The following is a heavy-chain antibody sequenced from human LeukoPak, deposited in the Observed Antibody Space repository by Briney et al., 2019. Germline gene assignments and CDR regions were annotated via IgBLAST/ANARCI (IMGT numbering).Heavy chain of an antibody. CDR3: ARASDYSSSWYWDYYYGMDV. Sequence: KPAETLSLTCTVSGGSISSSSYYWGWIRQPPGKGLEWILCIYDSGSTYYNPSLKSRVTISVDTSKNQFSLKLSSVTAADTAVYYCARASDYSSSWYWDYYYGMDVWGQGTTVTVSS. D-gene: IGHD6-13*01. CDR1: GGSISSSSYY. J-gene: IGHJ6*02. CDR2: IYDSGST. V-gene: IGHV4-39*01.